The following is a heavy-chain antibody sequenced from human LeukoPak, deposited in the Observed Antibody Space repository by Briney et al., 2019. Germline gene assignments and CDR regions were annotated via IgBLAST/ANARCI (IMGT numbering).Heavy chain of an antibody. CDR3: ARGEPGASSWSSGWFDP. CDR2: IYHSGST. J-gene: IGHJ5*02. V-gene: IGHV4-38-2*02. D-gene: IGHD6-13*01. CDR1: GYSIGGGYY. Sequence: NPSETLSLTCTVSGYSIGGGYYWGWIRQPPGKGLEWIGSIYHSGSTYYNPSLKSRVTISVDTSKNQFSLKLSSVTAADTAVYYCARGEPGASSWSSGWFDPWGQGTLVTVSS.